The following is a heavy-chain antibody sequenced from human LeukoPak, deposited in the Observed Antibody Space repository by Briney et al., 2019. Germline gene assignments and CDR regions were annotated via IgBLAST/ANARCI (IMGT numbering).Heavy chain of an antibody. Sequence: GGSLRLSCAASGFTFSSYWMHWVRQAPGKGLVWVSRINSDGSSTSYADSVKGRFTISRDNAKNTLYLQMNSLRAEDTAVYYCARAARHYDSSGYTYYFDYWAREPWSPSPQ. CDR3: ARAARHYDSSGYTYYFDY. V-gene: IGHV3-74*01. CDR2: INSDGSST. D-gene: IGHD3-22*01. J-gene: IGHJ4*02. CDR1: GFTFSSYW.